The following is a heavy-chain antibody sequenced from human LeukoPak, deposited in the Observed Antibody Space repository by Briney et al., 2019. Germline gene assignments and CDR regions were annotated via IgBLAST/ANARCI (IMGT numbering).Heavy chain of an antibody. J-gene: IGHJ3*02. D-gene: IGHD3-10*01. CDR3: ALYGSGSSDAFDI. V-gene: IGHV4-4*02. CDR2: IYHSGST. CDR1: GGSISSSNW. Sequence: PSGTLSLTCAVSGGSISSSNWWSWVRQPPGKGLEWIGEIYHSGSTNYNPSLKSRVTISVDKSKNQFSLKLSSVTAADTAVYYCALYGSGSSDAFDIWGQGTMVTVSS.